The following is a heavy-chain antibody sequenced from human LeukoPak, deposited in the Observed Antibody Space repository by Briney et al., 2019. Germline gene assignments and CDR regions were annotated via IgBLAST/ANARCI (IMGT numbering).Heavy chain of an antibody. CDR1: GFTFDDFA. CDR3: AKDRREGYNYGRTADAFDM. Sequence: GGSLRLSCAGSGFTFDDFAMHWVRQVPGKGLEWVSGISWNSGNKGYADSVKGRFTISRDNAKNSLHLQMNRLRGDDTALYYCAKDRREGYNYGRTADAFDMWGQGTMVTVSS. J-gene: IGHJ3*02. D-gene: IGHD5-24*01. V-gene: IGHV3-9*01. CDR2: ISWNSGNK.